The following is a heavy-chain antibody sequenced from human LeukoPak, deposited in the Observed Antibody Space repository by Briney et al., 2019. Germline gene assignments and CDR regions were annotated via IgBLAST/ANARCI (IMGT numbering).Heavy chain of an antibody. CDR1: GFNFKLSA. CDR3: AKGRCGDSSCWYFDA. J-gene: IGHJ4*02. CDR2: ISGSGSRGSGITGGNT. D-gene: IGHD6-13*01. Sequence: GSLRLSRAASGFNFKLSAVSWGRQAPGKGLEWVALISGSGSRGSGITGGNTYYADSVKGRFSISRDDSQNTVYLQMNSLRVEDTATYFCAKGRCGDSSCWYFDAWAKGTRVTVSP. V-gene: IGHV3-23*01.